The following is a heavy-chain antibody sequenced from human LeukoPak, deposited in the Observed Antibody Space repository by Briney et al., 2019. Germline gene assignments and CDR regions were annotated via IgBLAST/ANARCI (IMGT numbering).Heavy chain of an antibody. Sequence: ASVKVSCKASGYTFISHTMHWVRQAPGRRLEWMGWINPDNAHTKYSQKFQGRVTITRDTSATTVYVELSSLRSEDTAIYYCVRTYYDVLTGYYFDYWGQGTLVTVAS. CDR3: VRTYYDVLTGYYFDY. D-gene: IGHD3-9*01. V-gene: IGHV1-3*01. CDR1: GYTFISHT. J-gene: IGHJ4*02. CDR2: INPDNAHT.